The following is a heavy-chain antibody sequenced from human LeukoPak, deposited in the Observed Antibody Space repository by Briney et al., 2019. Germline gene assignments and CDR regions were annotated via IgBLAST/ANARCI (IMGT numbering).Heavy chain of an antibody. D-gene: IGHD3-22*01. Sequence: GGSLRLSCAASGFTNETHSMTWVRQAPGEGLEWLSSISGSGNSAYYADSVKGRFTISRDKSKSTVSLQMNSLRVEDTALYYCAKGAYVGGSSGYYPIWGQGTMVTVAS. CDR1: GFTNETHS. V-gene: IGHV3-23*01. CDR2: ISGSGNSA. J-gene: IGHJ3*01. CDR3: AKGAYVGGSSGYYPI.